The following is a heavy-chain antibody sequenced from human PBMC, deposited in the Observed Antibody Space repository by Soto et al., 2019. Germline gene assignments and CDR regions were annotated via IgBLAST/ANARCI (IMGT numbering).Heavy chain of an antibody. CDR1: GFTFSSYC. J-gene: IGHJ4*01. CDR3: ARLKGFYFDY. V-gene: IGHV3-33*01. Sequence: PGGSLRLSCAASGFTFSSYCMHWVRQAPGKGLEWVAVIWYDGSNKYYADSVKGRFTISRDNSKNTLYLQMNSLRAEDTAVYYCARLKGFYFDYWGHGTLVTTSS. CDR2: IWYDGSNK.